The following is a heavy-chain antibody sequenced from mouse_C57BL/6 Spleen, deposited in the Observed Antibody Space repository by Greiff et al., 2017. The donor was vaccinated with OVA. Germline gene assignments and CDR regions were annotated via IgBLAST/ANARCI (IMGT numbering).Heavy chain of an antibody. Sequence: QVHVKQSGAELARPGASVKLSCKASGYTFTSYGISWVKQRTGQGLEWIGEIYPRSGNTYYNEKFKGKATLTADKSSSTAYMELRSLTSEDSAVYFCARWEPNWDDYWGQGTTLTVSS. CDR1: GYTFTSYG. CDR2: IYPRSGNT. D-gene: IGHD4-1*01. CDR3: ARWEPNWDDY. V-gene: IGHV1-81*01. J-gene: IGHJ2*01.